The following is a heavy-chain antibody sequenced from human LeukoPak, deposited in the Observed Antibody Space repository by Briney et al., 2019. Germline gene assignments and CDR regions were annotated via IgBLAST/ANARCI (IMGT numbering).Heavy chain of an antibody. Sequence: GASVKVSCKASGYTFTSYYMHWVRQAPGQGLEWMGIINPSGGSTSYAQKFQGRVTMTRDTSTSTVYMELSSLRSVDTAVYYCARAYDFWSGRYQLGPWGQGTLVTVSS. CDR1: GYTFTSYY. D-gene: IGHD3-3*01. V-gene: IGHV1-46*03. J-gene: IGHJ5*02. CDR3: ARAYDFWSGRYQLGP. CDR2: INPSGGST.